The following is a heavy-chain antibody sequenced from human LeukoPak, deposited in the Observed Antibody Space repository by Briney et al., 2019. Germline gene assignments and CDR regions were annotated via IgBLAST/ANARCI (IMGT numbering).Heavy chain of an antibody. Sequence: SETLSLTCTVSGGSFSSSSYYWGWIRQPPGKGLEWNGNIYYTGSTYYNPSLKSRVTISLDTSKNQFSLKLSSVTASDTAVYYCARHGYSTGWYHFWGQGTLVTVSS. V-gene: IGHV4-39*01. D-gene: IGHD6-19*01. CDR3: ARHGYSTGWYHF. CDR1: GGSFSSSSYY. J-gene: IGHJ4*02. CDR2: IYYTGST.